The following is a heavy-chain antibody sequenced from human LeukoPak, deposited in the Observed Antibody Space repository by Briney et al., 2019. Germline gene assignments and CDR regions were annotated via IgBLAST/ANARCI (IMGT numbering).Heavy chain of an antibody. CDR1: GGSISSSSYY. V-gene: IGHV4-39*01. D-gene: IGHD2-15*01. J-gene: IGHJ4*02. Sequence: SETLSLTCTVSGGSISSSSYYWGWIRQPPGKGLEWIGSIYYSGSTYCNPSLKSRVTISVDTSKNQFSLKLSSVTAADTAVYYCARLCSGGSCETVDYWGQGTLVTVSS. CDR3: ARLCSGGSCETVDY. CDR2: IYYSGST.